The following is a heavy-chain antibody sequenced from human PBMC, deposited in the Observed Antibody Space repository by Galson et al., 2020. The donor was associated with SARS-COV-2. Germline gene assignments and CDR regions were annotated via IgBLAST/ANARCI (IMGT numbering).Heavy chain of an antibody. J-gene: IGHJ4*01. D-gene: IGHD3-10*01. Sequence: GESLKISCAASGFIMSSHYMSWVRQAPGKGLEWVSVVYSGGSTYYTEAVKGRFTISRDDSKNTLLLQMNSLRADDTAVDYCAGGSRDGPFTTVGGIFSSFDYWGQGILVTVSS. CDR1: GFIMSSHY. CDR2: VYSGGST. CDR3: AGGSRDGPFTTVGGIFSSFDY. V-gene: IGHV3-53*01.